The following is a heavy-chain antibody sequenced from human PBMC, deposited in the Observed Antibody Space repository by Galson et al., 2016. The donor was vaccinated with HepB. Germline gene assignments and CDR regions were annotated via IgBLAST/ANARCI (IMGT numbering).Heavy chain of an antibody. CDR3: AKAYGSGSSFYYYYGMDV. V-gene: IGHV3-74*01. CDR1: GFTLSTYS. J-gene: IGHJ6*02. Sequence: SLRLSCAASGFTLSTYSMNWFRQAPGKGLVWVSRINSDGSSTSYADSVKGRFTISRDNAKNTLYLQMNSLRAEDTAVYYCAKAYGSGSSFYYYYGMDVWGQGTTVTVSS. D-gene: IGHD3-10*01. CDR2: INSDGSST.